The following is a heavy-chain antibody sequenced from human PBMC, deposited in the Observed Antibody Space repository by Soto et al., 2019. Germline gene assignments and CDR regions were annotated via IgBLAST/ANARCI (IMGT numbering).Heavy chain of an antibody. J-gene: IGHJ4*02. CDR3: AKDGGFYFDY. Sequence: GGSLRLSCAASGFTFSSSSMHWVRQAPGKGLEWVAVISYDGSHKYYADSVKGRFTISRVNSKNTLDLQMNSLRAEDTAVYYCAKDGGFYFDYWGQGTLVTVSS. CDR2: ISYDGSHK. CDR1: GFTFSSSS. V-gene: IGHV3-30*18.